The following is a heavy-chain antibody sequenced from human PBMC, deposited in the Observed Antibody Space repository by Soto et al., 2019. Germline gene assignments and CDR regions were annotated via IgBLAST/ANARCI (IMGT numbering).Heavy chain of an antibody. Sequence: QVQLQESGPGLVKPSQTLSLTCTVSGGSISSGGYYWSWIRQHPGKGLEWIGYIYYSGSTYYNPSRESRVTISVDTSKNQFALKLSSVTAADTAVYYCARGGTYYYDSSGYYPPYNWFDPWGQGTLVTVSS. J-gene: IGHJ5*02. V-gene: IGHV4-31*03. CDR2: IYYSGST. CDR3: ARGGTYYYDSSGYYPPYNWFDP. D-gene: IGHD3-22*01. CDR1: GGSISSGGYY.